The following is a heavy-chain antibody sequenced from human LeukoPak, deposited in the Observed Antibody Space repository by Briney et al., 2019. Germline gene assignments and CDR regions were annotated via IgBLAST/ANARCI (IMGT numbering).Heavy chain of an antibody. D-gene: IGHD3-22*01. J-gene: IGHJ3*02. CDR2: INSDGSST. Sequence: GGSLRLSCAASGFTFSSYWMHWVRQAPGKGLVWVSRINSDGSSTSYADSVRGRFTISRDNAKNTLYLQMNSLRAEDTAVYYCASGLGYYDSSGYPSAFDIWGQGTMVTVSS. CDR1: GFTFSSYW. V-gene: IGHV3-74*01. CDR3: ASGLGYYDSSGYPSAFDI.